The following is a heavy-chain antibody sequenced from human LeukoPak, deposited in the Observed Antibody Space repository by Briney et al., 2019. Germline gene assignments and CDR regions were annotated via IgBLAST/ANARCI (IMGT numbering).Heavy chain of an antibody. V-gene: IGHV4-39*07. Sequence: SETLSLTCTVSGGSISSSSYYWGWIRQPPGKGLEWIGEIYHSGSTNYNPSLKSRVTISVDKSKNQFSLKLSSVTAADTAVYYCAGRNYYDSSGYYSDRGQGTLVTVSS. CDR1: GGSISSSSYY. CDR3: AGRNYYDSSGYYSD. D-gene: IGHD3-22*01. CDR2: IYHSGST. J-gene: IGHJ4*02.